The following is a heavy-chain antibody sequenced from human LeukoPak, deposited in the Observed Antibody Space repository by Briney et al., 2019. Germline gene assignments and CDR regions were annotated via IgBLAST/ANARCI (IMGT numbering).Heavy chain of an antibody. Sequence: KSSETLSLTCTVSGGSISSYYWSWIRQPPGKGLEWIGYIYYSGSTNYNPSLKSRVTISVDTSKNQFSLKLTSVTAADTAVYYCARHRAYYDSGPFDYWGQGSLVTVSS. J-gene: IGHJ4*02. D-gene: IGHD3-16*01. CDR1: GGSISSYY. V-gene: IGHV4-59*08. CDR3: ARHRAYYDSGPFDY. CDR2: IYYSGST.